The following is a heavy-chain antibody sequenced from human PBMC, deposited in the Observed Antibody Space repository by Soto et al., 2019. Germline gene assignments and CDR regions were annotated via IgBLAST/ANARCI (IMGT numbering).Heavy chain of an antibody. Sequence: LRLSCAASGLTFSKAWMSWVRQAPGKGLEWVGRIKSKFDGGTTDYVAPVKGRFAISRDDSKNTLYLQLNSLKSEDTAVYYCTTGLEVAIIPAYWGQGTLVTVSS. D-gene: IGHD2-2*02. J-gene: IGHJ4*02. V-gene: IGHV3-15*01. CDR2: IKSKFDGGTT. CDR3: TTGLEVAIIPAY. CDR1: GLTFSKAW.